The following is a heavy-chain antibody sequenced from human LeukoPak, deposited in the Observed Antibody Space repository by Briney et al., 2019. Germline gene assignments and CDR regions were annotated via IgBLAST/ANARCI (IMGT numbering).Heavy chain of an antibody. Sequence: SETLSLTCTVSGVSISSSSYSWGWIRQPPGKGLEWIGSVSHSGSINYDPPLKNRVTISVDTSKNQFSLKLSSVTAADTAVYYCWAIVTTIKLDFWGQGTLVTVSS. D-gene: IGHD5-12*01. CDR1: GVSISSSSYS. V-gene: IGHV4-39*01. CDR2: VSHSGSI. CDR3: WAIVTTIKLDF. J-gene: IGHJ4*02.